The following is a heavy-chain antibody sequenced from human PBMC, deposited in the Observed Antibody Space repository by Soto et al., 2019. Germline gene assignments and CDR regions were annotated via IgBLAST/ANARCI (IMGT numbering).Heavy chain of an antibody. D-gene: IGHD6-25*01. Sequence: SVKVSCKASGFTFTSSSMQWVRQARGQRLEWIGWIVVGSGNTNYAQKFQERVTITRDMSTSTAYMELSSLRSEDTAVYYCAASRGVRLRNYYYCYMDVWGKATTVTVSS. CDR2: IVVGSGNT. V-gene: IGHV1-58*02. CDR1: GFTFTSSS. CDR3: AASRGVRLRNYYYCYMDV. J-gene: IGHJ6*03.